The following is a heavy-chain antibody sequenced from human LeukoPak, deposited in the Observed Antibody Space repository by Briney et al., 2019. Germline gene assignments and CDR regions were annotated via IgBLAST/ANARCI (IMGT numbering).Heavy chain of an antibody. V-gene: IGHV4-61*02. D-gene: IGHD6-19*01. CDR2: IYTSGST. Sequence: SETLSLTCTVSGGSISSGSYYWSWIRQPAGKGLEWIVRIYTSGSTNYNPSLKSRVTISVDTSKNQFSLKLSSVTAADTAVYYCARGLRGSGWYLPTGGREPKCSWFDPWGQGTLVTVSS. CDR1: GGSISSGSYY. J-gene: IGHJ5*02. CDR3: ARGLRGSGWYLPTGGREPKCSWFDP.